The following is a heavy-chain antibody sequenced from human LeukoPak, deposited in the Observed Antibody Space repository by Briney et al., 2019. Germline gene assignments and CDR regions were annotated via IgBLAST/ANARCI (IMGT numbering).Heavy chain of an antibody. D-gene: IGHD6-6*01. J-gene: IGHJ4*02. CDR3: ATDQSIAARPGIPLRFDY. Sequence: GASVKVSCKVSGYTLTELSMHWVRQAPGKGLEWMGGFDPEDGETIYAQKFQGRVTMTEDTSTDTAYMELSSLRSEDTAVYYCATDQSIAARPGIPLRFDYWGQGTLVTVSS. CDR2: FDPEDGET. CDR1: GYTLTELS. V-gene: IGHV1-24*01.